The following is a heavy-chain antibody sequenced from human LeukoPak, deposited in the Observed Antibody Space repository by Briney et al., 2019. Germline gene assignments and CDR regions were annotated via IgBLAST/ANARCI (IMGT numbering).Heavy chain of an antibody. V-gene: IGHV3-74*01. D-gene: IGHD6-19*01. J-gene: IGHJ4*02. CDR3: ARARWSSTGWFLGY. CDR1: GFTFSSYL. Sequence: GGSLRLSCAASGFTFSSYLMHWVRQAPGKGLVWVSRVNPQGSETSYADSVKGRFTISRDNAKDALHLQMDNLRAEDTAVYYCARARWSSTGWFLGYWGQGTLVTVSS. CDR2: VNPQGSET.